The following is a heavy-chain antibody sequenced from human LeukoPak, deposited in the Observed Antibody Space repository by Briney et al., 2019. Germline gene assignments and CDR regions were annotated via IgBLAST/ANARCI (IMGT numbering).Heavy chain of an antibody. Sequence: SETLSLTCTVSGYSISSGYYWGWIRQPPGKGLEWIGYIYYSGSTNYNPSLKSRVTISVDTSKNQFSPKLSSVTAADTAVYYCARDLSYDSSGYSFDYWGQGTLVTVSS. J-gene: IGHJ4*02. V-gene: IGHV4-61*01. CDR2: IYYSGST. D-gene: IGHD3-22*01. CDR3: ARDLSYDSSGYSFDY. CDR1: GYSISSGYY.